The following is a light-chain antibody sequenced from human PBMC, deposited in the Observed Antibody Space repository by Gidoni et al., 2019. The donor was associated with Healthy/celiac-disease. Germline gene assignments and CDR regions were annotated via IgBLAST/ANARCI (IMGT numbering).Light chain of an antibody. CDR1: QSISSW. J-gene: IGKJ4*01. V-gene: IGKV1-5*01. Sequence: DIQMTQSPSTLSASVGDRVTITCRASQSISSWLDWYQQKPGKAPKLLSYDASSLESGVPSRFSGSGSGTEFTLTISSLQPDDFATYYCQQYNSYSELTFGGGTKVEIK. CDR2: DAS. CDR3: QQYNSYSELT.